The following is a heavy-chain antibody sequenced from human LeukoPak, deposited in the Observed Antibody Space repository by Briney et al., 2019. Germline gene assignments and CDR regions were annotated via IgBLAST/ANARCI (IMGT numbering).Heavy chain of an antibody. Sequence: SVKVSCKASGGTFSSYTISWVRQAPGQGVEWMGRIIPILGIANYAQKFQGRVTITADKSTSTAYMELSSLRSEDTAVYYCARALGAGIYDILTGYYKTPYYYYYMDVWGKGTTVTVSS. V-gene: IGHV1-69*02. CDR2: IIPILGIA. D-gene: IGHD3-9*01. CDR3: ARALGAGIYDILTGYYKTPYYYYYMDV. CDR1: GGTFSSYT. J-gene: IGHJ6*03.